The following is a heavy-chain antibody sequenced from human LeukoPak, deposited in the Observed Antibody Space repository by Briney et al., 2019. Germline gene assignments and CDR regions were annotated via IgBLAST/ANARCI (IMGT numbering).Heavy chain of an antibody. CDR2: IYPGDSDT. J-gene: IGHJ4*02. CDR1: GCSFTSYW. D-gene: IGHD6-13*01. V-gene: IGHV5-51*01. Sequence: GESLKISCKGSGCSFTSYWIGLVRQMPGKGLEWMGIIYPGDSDTRYSPSFQGQVTISADKSISTAYLQWSSLKASDTAMYYCARIAAAANSGEFDYWGQGTLVTVSS. CDR3: ARIAAAANSGEFDY.